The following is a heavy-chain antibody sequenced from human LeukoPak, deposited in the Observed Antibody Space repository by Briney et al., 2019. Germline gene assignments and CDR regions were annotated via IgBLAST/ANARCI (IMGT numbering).Heavy chain of an antibody. CDR1: GFKFDDYG. CDR3: ARVGGSWYMDS. CDR2: INWNSGRV. J-gene: IGHJ4*02. V-gene: IGHV3-20*04. D-gene: IGHD2-15*01. Sequence: SGGSLRLSCAASGFKFDDYGMMWVRQAPGKGLEWVAAINWNSGRVSYADSVKGRFTISRDNAKNSLHLQMNSLRAEDTAVYYCARVGGSWYMDSWGQGTLVTVSS.